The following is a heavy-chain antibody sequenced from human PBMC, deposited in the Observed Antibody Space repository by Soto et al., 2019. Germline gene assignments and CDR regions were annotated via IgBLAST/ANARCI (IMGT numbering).Heavy chain of an antibody. Sequence: PGGSLRLSCAASGFTFSSYGMHWVRQAPGKGLEWVAVISYDGSNKYYADSVKGRFTISRDNSKNTLYLQMNSLRAEDTAVYYCAKDFEWFGELFGMHVWGQGTKVTVS. CDR2: ISYDGSNK. J-gene: IGHJ6*02. CDR3: AKDFEWFGELFGMHV. CDR1: GFTFSSYG. D-gene: IGHD3-10*01. V-gene: IGHV3-30*18.